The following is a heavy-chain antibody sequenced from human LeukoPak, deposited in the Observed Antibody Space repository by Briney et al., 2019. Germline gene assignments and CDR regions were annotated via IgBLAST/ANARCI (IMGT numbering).Heavy chain of an antibody. V-gene: IGHV3-23*01. CDR2: ISGSGGST. J-gene: IGHJ4*02. Sequence: GGSLRLSCAASGFMFSSYGMSWVSQAPGKGLEWVSAISGSGGSTYYADSVKGRFTISRDNSKNTLYLQMNSLRAEDTAVYYCAKGGYCSSTSCPFDYWGQGTLVTVSS. CDR3: AKGGYCSSTSCPFDY. CDR1: GFMFSSYG. D-gene: IGHD2-2*01.